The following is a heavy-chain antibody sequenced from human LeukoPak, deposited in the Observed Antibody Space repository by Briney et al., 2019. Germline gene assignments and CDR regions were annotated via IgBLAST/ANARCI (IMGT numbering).Heavy chain of an antibody. CDR3: AKGGGGYYGSGSYYSF. CDR2: ISGSGGST. Sequence: PGGSLRLSCAASGFTFSSYAMSWVRQAPGKGLEWVSAISGSGGSTYYADSVKGRFTISRDNSKNTLYLQTNSLRAEDTAVYYCAKGGGGYYGSGSYYSFWGQGTLVTVSS. J-gene: IGHJ4*02. D-gene: IGHD3-10*01. CDR1: GFTFSSYA. V-gene: IGHV3-23*01.